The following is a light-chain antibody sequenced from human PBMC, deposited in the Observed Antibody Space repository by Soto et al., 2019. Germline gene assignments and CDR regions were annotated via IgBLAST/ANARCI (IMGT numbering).Light chain of an antibody. V-gene: IGKV3-20*01. J-gene: IGKJ4*01. CDR2: GAF. Sequence: EIVLTQSPGTLSLSPGERATLSCRASQSVSSSTSLAWYQQKTGQAPRLLIYGAFSRAVGVPDRFSGSGSGTDFTLTINRLEPEDFAVYYCQQYGDSPLTFGGGTTVE. CDR3: QQYGDSPLT. CDR1: QSVSSSTS.